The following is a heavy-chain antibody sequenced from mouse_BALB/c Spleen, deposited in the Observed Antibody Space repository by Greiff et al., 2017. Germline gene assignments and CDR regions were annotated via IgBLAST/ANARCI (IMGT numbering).Heavy chain of an antibody. Sequence: VQLQQSGAELMKPGASVKISCKATGYTFSSYWIEWVKQRPGHGLEWIGEILPGSGSTNYNEKFKGKATFTADTSSNTAYMQLSSLTSEDSAVYYCAPGGLGPNCFDCWGKGTTLTVSS. D-gene: IGHD4-1*01. CDR2: ILPGSGST. J-gene: IGHJ2*01. CDR3: APGGLGPNCFDC. V-gene: IGHV1-9*01. CDR1: GYTFSSYW.